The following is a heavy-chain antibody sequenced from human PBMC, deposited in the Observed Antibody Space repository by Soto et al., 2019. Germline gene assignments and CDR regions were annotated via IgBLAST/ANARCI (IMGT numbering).Heavy chain of an antibody. Sequence: PSETLSLTCTVSGGSISSADYYCSWFRQPPGKGLEWIGYIYYSGSTFFNPSLKSRVTISKDTSRNQFSLRLNSVTAADTAVYYWARARVVTIGVMVVWGHVEKVTVXS. V-gene: IGHV4-30-4*01. D-gene: IGHD5-12*01. CDR3: ARARVVTIGVMVV. J-gene: IGHJ6*02. CDR2: IYYSGST. CDR1: GGSISSADYY.